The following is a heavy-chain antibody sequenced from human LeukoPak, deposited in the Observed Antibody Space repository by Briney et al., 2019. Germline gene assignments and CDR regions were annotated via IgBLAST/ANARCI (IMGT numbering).Heavy chain of an antibody. Sequence: GGSLRLSCAASGFTFRSYWMSWVRQAPGKGLEWVANIEQDGSEKYYVDSVKGRFTISRDNAKNSLYLQMNSLRAEDTAVYYCARAVSFFCSSTSCPWYYFNYWGQGTRVTVSS. CDR1: GFTFRSYW. CDR3: ARAVSFFCSSTSCPWYYFNY. V-gene: IGHV3-7*03. D-gene: IGHD2-2*01. J-gene: IGHJ4*02. CDR2: IEQDGSEK.